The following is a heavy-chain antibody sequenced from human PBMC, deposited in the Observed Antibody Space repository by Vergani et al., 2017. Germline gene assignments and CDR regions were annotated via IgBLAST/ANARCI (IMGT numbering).Heavy chain of an antibody. CDR3: AKANPRNSXYDYLYYYHAMDV. CDR2: ISGSGGST. V-gene: IGHV3-23*01. D-gene: IGHD5-12*01. CDR1: GFTFNHYA. J-gene: IGHJ6*02. Sequence: EVQLLESGGDLVQPGGSLRLSCAASGFTFNHYAMNWVRQAPGKGLEWVSGISGSGGSTYYVGSVKGRFTISRDSSKNTLYLQMNSLSAGDTAVYYCAKANPRNSXYDYLYYYHAMDVWGQGTTVTVSS.